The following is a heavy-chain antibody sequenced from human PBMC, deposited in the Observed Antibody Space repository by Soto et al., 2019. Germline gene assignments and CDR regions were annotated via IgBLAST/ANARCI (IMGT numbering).Heavy chain of an antibody. CDR1: GFTFSSYA. CDR3: AKDSLYCSGGSCIEGAFDI. CDR2: ISGSGGST. D-gene: IGHD2-15*01. Sequence: EVQLLESGGGLVQPGESLRLSCAASGFTFSSYAMSWVRQAPGKGLEWVSAISGSGGSTYYADSVKGRFTISRDNSKNTLYLQMNSLSAEDTAVYYCAKDSLYCSGGSCIEGAFDIWGQVTMVTVSS. V-gene: IGHV3-23*01. J-gene: IGHJ3*02.